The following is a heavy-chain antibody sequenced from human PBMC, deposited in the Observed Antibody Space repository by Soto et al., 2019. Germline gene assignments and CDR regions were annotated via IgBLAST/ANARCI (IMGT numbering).Heavy chain of an antibody. D-gene: IGHD1-26*01. CDR2: IIPIFGTA. CDR3: ARDVGSLNGFDP. V-gene: IGHV1-69*13. Sequence: GASVKVSCKASGVTFSSYAISWVRQAPGQGLEWMGGIIPIFGTANYAQKFQGRVTITADESTSTAYMELSSLRSEDTAVYYCARDVGSLNGFDPWGQGTLVTVSP. CDR1: GVTFSSYA. J-gene: IGHJ5*02.